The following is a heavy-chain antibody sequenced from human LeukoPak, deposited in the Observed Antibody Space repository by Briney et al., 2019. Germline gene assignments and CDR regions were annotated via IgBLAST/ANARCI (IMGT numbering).Heavy chain of an antibody. CDR3: ARGGYQMLVGWFDP. CDR1: GGSISSGGYY. J-gene: IGHJ5*02. CDR2: IYHSGST. D-gene: IGHD2-2*01. Sequence: SETLSLTCTVSGGSISSGGYYWSWIRQPPGRGLEWIGNIYHSGSTNKKPSLKSRVTISVDMSKNQFSLKLSSVTAGDTAVYYCARGGYQMLVGWFDPWGQGTLVTVSS. V-gene: IGHV4-30-2*01.